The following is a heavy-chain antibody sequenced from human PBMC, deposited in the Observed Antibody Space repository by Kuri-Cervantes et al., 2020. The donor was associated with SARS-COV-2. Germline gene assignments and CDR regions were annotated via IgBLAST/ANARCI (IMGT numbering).Heavy chain of an antibody. CDR1: GFTFSRYS. CDR2: ISSSSYI. Sequence: LSLTCAASGFTFSRYSMNWVRQAPGKGLEWVSSISSSSYIYYADSVKGRFTISRDNAKNSVFLQMNSLRAEDTAVYYCARDLRLGNSLDYWGQGTLVTVSS. V-gene: IGHV3-21*01. J-gene: IGHJ4*02. D-gene: IGHD7-27*01. CDR3: ARDLRLGNSLDY.